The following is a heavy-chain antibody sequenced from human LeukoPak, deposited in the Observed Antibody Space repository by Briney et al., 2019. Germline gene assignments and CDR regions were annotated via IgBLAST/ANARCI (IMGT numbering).Heavy chain of an antibody. D-gene: IGHD5-18*01. V-gene: IGHV4-4*07. CDR2: IYTSGST. J-gene: IGHJ3*02. Sequence: SETLSLTCTVSGGSISSYYWSWIRQPAGKGLEWIGRIYTSGSTNYNPSLKSRVTMSVDTSKNQFSLKLSSVTAADTAVYYCATSHVDTAMPTALGAFDIWGQGTMVTVSS. CDR1: GGSISSYY. CDR3: ATSHVDTAMPTALGAFDI.